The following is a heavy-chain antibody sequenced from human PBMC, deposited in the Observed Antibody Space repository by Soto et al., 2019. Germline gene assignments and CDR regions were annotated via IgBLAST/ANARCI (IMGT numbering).Heavy chain of an antibody. CDR1: GFTFSSYA. CDR3: AKDQRANFWRGNWCDP. Sequence: EVQLLESGGGLVQPGGSLRLSCAASGFTFSSYAMSWVRQAPGKGLEWVSAISGSGGSTYYADSVKGRFTISRDNSKNTLYLQMNSLRAEATAVYYCAKDQRANFWRGNWCDPWGQGTLVTVSS. J-gene: IGHJ5*02. D-gene: IGHD3-3*01. V-gene: IGHV3-23*01. CDR2: ISGSGGST.